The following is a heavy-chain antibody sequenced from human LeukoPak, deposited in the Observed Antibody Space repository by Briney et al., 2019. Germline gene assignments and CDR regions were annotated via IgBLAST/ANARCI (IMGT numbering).Heavy chain of an antibody. CDR1: GFTFDDYA. D-gene: IGHD3-10*01. J-gene: IGHJ3*02. CDR3: AKDFGGSAYDAFDI. Sequence: GRSLRLSCAASGFTFDDYAMHWVRQAPGKGLERVSGISWNSGSIGYADSVKGRFTISRDNAKNSLYLQMNSLRAEDTALYYCAKDFGGSAYDAFDIWGQGTMVTVSS. V-gene: IGHV3-9*01. CDR2: ISWNSGSI.